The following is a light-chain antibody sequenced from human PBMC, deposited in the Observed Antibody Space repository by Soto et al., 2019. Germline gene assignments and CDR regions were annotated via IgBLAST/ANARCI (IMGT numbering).Light chain of an antibody. CDR3: QQSYSTHRT. CDR1: QSISSY. CDR2: DAS. V-gene: IGKV1-39*01. J-gene: IGKJ1*01. Sequence: DIQMTQSPSSLSASAGDRVTITCRASQSISSYLNWYQQKPGEAPRLLMYDASSLQSGVPSRFSGSGSGKDFNLTISSLHPEDFATYYWQQSYSTHRTFGQGTKVEIK.